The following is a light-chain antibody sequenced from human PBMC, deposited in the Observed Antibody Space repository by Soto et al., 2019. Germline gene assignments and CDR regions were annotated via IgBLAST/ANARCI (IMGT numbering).Light chain of an antibody. CDR3: QHYHNWPPQYT. CDR2: GAS. J-gene: IGKJ2*01. V-gene: IGKV3-15*01. CDR1: QSVASN. Sequence: EIVMTQSPASLSVSTGDGVTLSCRASQSVASNVAWYQQKPGQGPRLLIHGASTRAVGVPARFSGSGSGTEFTLTISRLQSEDFAVYYCQHYHNWPPQYTFGQGTKLQIK.